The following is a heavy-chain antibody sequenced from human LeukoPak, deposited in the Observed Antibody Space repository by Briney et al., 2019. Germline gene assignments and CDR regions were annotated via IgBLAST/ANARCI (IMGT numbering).Heavy chain of an antibody. Sequence: GASVKVSCKASGYTFTGYYMHWVRQDPGQGLEWMGWINPNSGGTNYAQKFQGRVTMTRDTSISTAYMELSRLRSDDTAVYYCARDMEYDSSGYYYASFHYWGQGTLVTVSS. V-gene: IGHV1-2*02. CDR2: INPNSGGT. CDR1: GYTFTGYY. D-gene: IGHD3-22*01. J-gene: IGHJ4*02. CDR3: ARDMEYDSSGYYYASFHY.